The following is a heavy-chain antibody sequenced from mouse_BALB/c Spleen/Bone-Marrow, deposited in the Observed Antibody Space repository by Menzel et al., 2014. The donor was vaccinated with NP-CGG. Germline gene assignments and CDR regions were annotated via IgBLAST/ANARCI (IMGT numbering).Heavy chain of an antibody. CDR2: IYPGNSDT. D-gene: IGHD2-1*01. CDR3: TKICYGNSFDV. J-gene: IGHJ1*01. Sequence: VQLKQSGTVLARPGASVKMSCKASGYSFTSYWMHWVKQRPGQGLEWIGAIYPGNSDTSYNQKFKGKAKLTAVTSASTAYMELSSVTNEDSAVYYCTKICYGNSFDVWGAGTTVTVSS. CDR1: GYSFTSYW. V-gene: IGHV1-5*01.